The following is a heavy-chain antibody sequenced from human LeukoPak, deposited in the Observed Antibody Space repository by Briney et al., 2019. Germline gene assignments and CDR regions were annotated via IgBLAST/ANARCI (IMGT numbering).Heavy chain of an antibody. CDR3: AKRMITFGGAHY. J-gene: IGHJ4*02. Sequence: GGSLRLSCAASGLTVSSNYMTWVRQAPGKGLEWVSLINPGGSTFYADSVKGRFTIPRDNFRNTLYLQVNSLRAEDTAVYYCAKRMITFGGAHYWGQGTLVTVSS. V-gene: IGHV3-53*01. CDR2: INPGGST. CDR1: GLTVSSNY. D-gene: IGHD3-16*01.